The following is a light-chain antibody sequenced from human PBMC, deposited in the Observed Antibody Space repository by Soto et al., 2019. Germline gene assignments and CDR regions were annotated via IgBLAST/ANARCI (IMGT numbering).Light chain of an antibody. Sequence: GASSDVGGYNFVSWYQQHPGKAPQLIIYEVTKRPSGVPDRFSGSKSGNTASLTVSGLQTEDEADYYCSSYAATNNYVFGSGTKVTVL. V-gene: IGLV2-8*01. J-gene: IGLJ1*01. CDR3: SSYAATNNYV. CDR1: SSDVGGYNF. CDR2: EVT.